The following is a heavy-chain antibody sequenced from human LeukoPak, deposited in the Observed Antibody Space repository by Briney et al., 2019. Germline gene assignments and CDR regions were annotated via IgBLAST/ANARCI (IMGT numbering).Heavy chain of an antibody. V-gene: IGHV3-33*01. D-gene: IGHD6-13*01. Sequence: GGSLRLSCAASGFTFSSYGMHWVRQAPGKGLEWVAVIWYDGSNKYYADSVKGRFTISRDNSKNTLYLQMNSLRAEDTAVYYCARNGLLYSSSWYSDYWGQGTLVTVSS. CDR2: IWYDGSNK. CDR1: GFTFSSYG. CDR3: ARNGLLYSSSWYSDY. J-gene: IGHJ4*02.